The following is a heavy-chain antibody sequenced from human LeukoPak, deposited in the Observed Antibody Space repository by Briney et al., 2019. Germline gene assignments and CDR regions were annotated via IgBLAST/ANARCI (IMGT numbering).Heavy chain of an antibody. D-gene: IGHD3-3*01. Sequence: PGGSLRLSCAASGFTFSSYSMNWVRQAPGKGLEWVSSISSSSSYIYYADSVKGRFTISRDNAKNSLYLQMNSLRAEDTAVYYCARDRRNNYDFWSGYYKAPYGMDVWGQGTTVTVSS. V-gene: IGHV3-21*01. CDR3: ARDRRNNYDFWSGYYKAPYGMDV. CDR1: GFTFSSYS. J-gene: IGHJ6*02. CDR2: ISSSSSYI.